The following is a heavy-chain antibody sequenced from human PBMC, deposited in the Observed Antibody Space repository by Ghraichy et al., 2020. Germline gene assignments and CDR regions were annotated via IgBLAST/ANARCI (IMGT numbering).Heavy chain of an antibody. J-gene: IGHJ4*02. V-gene: IGHV4-59*01. CDR1: GGSISSFY. CDR3: ARVDTAMVAIDY. Sequence: SETLSLTCTVSGGSISSFYWSWIRQPPGKGLEWIGYIYYNGSTNYNHSLKSRVTISVDTSKNQFSLKLSSVTAADTAVYYCARVDTAMVAIDYWGQGTLVTVSS. D-gene: IGHD5-18*01. CDR2: IYYNGST.